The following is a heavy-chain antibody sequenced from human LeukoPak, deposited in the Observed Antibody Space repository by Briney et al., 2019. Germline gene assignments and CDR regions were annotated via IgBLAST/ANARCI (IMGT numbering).Heavy chain of an antibody. CDR3: ARADPRVATGVRVDY. CDR2: INPNSGGT. D-gene: IGHD5-12*01. V-gene: IGHV1-2*02. Sequence: ASVKVSCKASGYPFTGYYMHWVRQAPGQGLEWMGWINPNSGGTNYAQKFQGRVTMTRDTSISTAYMELSRLRSDDTAVYYCARADPRVATGVRVDYWGQGTLVTVSS. J-gene: IGHJ4*02. CDR1: GYPFTGYY.